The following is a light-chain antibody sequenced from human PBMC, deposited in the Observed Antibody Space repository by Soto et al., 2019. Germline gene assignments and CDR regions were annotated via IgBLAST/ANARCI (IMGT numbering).Light chain of an antibody. Sequence: IVLPQSPGTLSLSPGERATLSCRASRSVNNNYLAWYQQKPGQAPRLLIFGASSRATGIPDRFIGSGSGTEFILTISRLEPDDFAIYHCHQHGGSPETFGQGTKVDIK. V-gene: IGKV3-20*01. J-gene: IGKJ1*01. CDR1: RSVNNNY. CDR3: HQHGGSPET. CDR2: GAS.